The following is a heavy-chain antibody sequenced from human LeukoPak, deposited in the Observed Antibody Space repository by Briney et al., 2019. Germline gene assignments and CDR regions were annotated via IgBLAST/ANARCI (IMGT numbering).Heavy chain of an antibody. V-gene: IGHV4-39*01. CDR1: GGSISSSSYY. CDR2: IYYSGST. J-gene: IGHJ3*02. D-gene: IGHD6-19*01. Sequence: PSETLSLTCTVSGGSISSSSYYWGWIRQPPGKGLEWIGSIYYSGSTYYNPSLKSRVTISVDTSKNQFSLKLSSVTAADTAVYYCARRAAVAKGDAFDIWGQGTMVTVSS. CDR3: ARRAAVAKGDAFDI.